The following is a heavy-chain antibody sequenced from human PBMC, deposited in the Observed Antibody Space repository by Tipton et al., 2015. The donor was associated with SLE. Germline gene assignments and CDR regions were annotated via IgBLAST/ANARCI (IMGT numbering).Heavy chain of an antibody. CDR1: GGSIIGYY. CDR3: AGDWGGEALDF. CDR2: IYTGGRT. V-gene: IGHV4-4*07. J-gene: IGHJ4*02. D-gene: IGHD2-21*01. Sequence: GLVKPSETVSLTCTVSGGSIIGYYWSWIRQPAGTGPEWIGRIYTGGRTIHNPSLNSRVTMSLDTSKSQFSLKLTSATAADTAVYYCAGDWGGEALDFWGQGTLVTVSS.